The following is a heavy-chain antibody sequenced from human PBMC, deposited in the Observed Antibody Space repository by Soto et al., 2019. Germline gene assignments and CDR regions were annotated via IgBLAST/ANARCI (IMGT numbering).Heavy chain of an antibody. D-gene: IGHD3-10*01. CDR1: GFTFSSYA. V-gene: IGHV3-30-3*01. J-gene: IGHJ4*02. Sequence: QMQLVESGGGMVQPGRSLRLSCAASGFTFSSYAMHWVRQAPGKGLEWVAVISYDGSNKYYADSVKGRFTISRDNSKNTLYLQMNSLRAEDTAVYYCARDRHYYGSGSYLDYWGQGTLVTVSS. CDR3: ARDRHYYGSGSYLDY. CDR2: ISYDGSNK.